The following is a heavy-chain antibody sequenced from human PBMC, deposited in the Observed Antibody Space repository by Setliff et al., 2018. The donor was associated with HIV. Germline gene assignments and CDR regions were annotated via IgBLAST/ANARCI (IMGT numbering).Heavy chain of an antibody. J-gene: IGHJ4*02. CDR2: IHYSWST. CDR3: ARDTGYYSRGGPVDY. Sequence: SETLSLTCAASGGSISSSNYYWGWSRQPPGKGLEWIGTIHYSWSTYYNPSLKSRVTISLDTSKNQFSLKVNSVTAADAAVYYCARDTGYYSRGGPVDYWGQGTLVTVSS. D-gene: IGHD2-15*01. V-gene: IGHV4-39*07. CDR1: GGSISSSNYY.